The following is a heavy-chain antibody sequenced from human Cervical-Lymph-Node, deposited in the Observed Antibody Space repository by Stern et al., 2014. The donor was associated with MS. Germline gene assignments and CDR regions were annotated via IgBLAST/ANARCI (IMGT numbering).Heavy chain of an antibody. CDR1: GGTFSSST. Sequence: QLVQSGAEVKQPGSSVKVSCKASGGTFSSSTISWVRQAPGQGLEWMGGIIPLFGTAHYAQKFQGRVTITADESTSTAYMELSSLRSEDTAVYYCARELSQVLVYWGQGTLVTVSS. V-gene: IGHV1-69*01. CDR3: ARELSQVLVY. CDR2: IIPLFGTA. J-gene: IGHJ4*02.